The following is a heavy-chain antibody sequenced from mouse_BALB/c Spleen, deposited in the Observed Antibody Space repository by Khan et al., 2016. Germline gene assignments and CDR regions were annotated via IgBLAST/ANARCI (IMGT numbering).Heavy chain of an antibody. Sequence: QVQLQQSGAELAKPGASVKMSCKASGYTFTSYWMHWVKQRPGQGLEWIGYINPSTGYTEYNQKFKDKATLTADKSSSTAYMQLSSLTSEDSAVXYCAYRYDAMDYWGQGTSVTVSS. CDR1: GYTFTSYW. J-gene: IGHJ4*01. CDR3: AYRYDAMDY. D-gene: IGHD2-14*01. CDR2: INPSTGYT. V-gene: IGHV1-7*01.